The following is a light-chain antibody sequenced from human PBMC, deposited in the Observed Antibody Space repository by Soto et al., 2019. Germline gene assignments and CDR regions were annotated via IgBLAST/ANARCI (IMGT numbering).Light chain of an antibody. CDR2: AAS. J-gene: IGKJ1*01. V-gene: IGKV1-39*01. CDR1: QTITNY. CDR3: QQSYSSPWT. Sequence: DIQMTQSPSSLSASVGDRVTITCRASQTITNYLNWYQQKPGKAPKLLIYAASTLLSGVPSRFSGGVSGTDFTLTIDSLQPEDFATYYCQQSYSSPWTFGQGTKVEIK.